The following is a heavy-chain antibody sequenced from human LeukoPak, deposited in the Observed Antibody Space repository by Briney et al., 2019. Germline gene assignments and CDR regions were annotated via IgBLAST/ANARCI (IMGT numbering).Heavy chain of an antibody. CDR2: INAGNGNT. V-gene: IGHV1-3*01. CDR1: GYTFTSYA. J-gene: IGHJ6*02. D-gene: IGHD6-13*01. CDR3: ARNPGGSSSWYEYYYYGMDV. Sequence: ASVKVSCKASGYTFTSYAMHCVRQAPGQRLEWMGWINAGNGNTKYSQKFQGRVTITRDTSASTAYMELSSLRSEDTAVYYCARNPGGSSSWYEYYYYGMDVWGQGTTVTVSS.